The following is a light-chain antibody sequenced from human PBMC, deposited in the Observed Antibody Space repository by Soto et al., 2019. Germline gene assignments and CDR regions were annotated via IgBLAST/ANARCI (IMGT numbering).Light chain of an antibody. CDR2: GAS. CDR3: QQYGSSPFT. J-gene: IGKJ3*01. Sequence: EIVLTQSPGTLSLSPGERATLSCRASQSVSSSYLAWYQQKPVQAPRLLIYGASSRATGIPDRFSGSGSGTHFTLTISRLEPEDFAVYYCQQYGSSPFTFGPGTKVEIK. V-gene: IGKV3-20*01. CDR1: QSVSSSY.